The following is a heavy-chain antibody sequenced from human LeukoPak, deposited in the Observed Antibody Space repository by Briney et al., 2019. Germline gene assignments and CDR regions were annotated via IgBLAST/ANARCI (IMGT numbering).Heavy chain of an antibody. D-gene: IGHD2-15*01. CDR1: GFTFSSFE. J-gene: IGHJ6*02. Sequence: PGGSLRLSCAASGFTFSSFEMNWVRQAPGKGLEWLPNINSFGTTIYYADSVKGRFTISRDNAKDSLHLQMNSLRAEDTAVYYCVRDWGYCTGGSCYGYHYYGMDVWGQGTTVTVSS. CDR2: INSFGTTI. V-gene: IGHV3-48*03. CDR3: VRDWGYCTGGSCYGYHYYGMDV.